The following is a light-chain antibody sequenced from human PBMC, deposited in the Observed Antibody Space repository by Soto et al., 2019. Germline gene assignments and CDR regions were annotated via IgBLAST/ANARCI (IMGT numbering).Light chain of an antibody. V-gene: IGLV3-9*01. CDR1: NIGSKN. J-gene: IGLJ3*02. CDR2: RDT. Sequence: SYELTQPLSVSVALGQTARITCGGNNIGSKNVHWYQLNPGQAPVLVIYRDTNRPSGIPERFSGSISGNTATLAISGAQVGDDADYYCQVWDSSTVVFGRGTKLTVL. CDR3: QVWDSSTVV.